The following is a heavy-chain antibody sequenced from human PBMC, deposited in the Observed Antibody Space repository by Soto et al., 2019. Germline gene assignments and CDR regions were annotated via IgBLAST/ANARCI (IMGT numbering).Heavy chain of an antibody. V-gene: IGHV1-69*01. CDR3: ARPKGSYSSGYYYFDY. CDR2: IIPLFGTA. D-gene: IGHD6-19*01. CDR1: AGTFSTYA. J-gene: IGHJ4*01. Sequence: QVQLVQSGAEVKQPGSSVKVSCKTSAGTFSTYAIFWVRQAPGQKLEWMGAIIPLFGTADYAQKLQGRVTITADESTSTAYMELCSLRSEYTAVYYCARPKGSYSSGYYYFDYWGHRTLVTVSS.